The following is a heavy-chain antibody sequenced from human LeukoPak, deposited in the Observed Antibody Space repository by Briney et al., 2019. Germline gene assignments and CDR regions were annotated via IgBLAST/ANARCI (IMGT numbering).Heavy chain of an antibody. J-gene: IGHJ3*02. D-gene: IGHD1-26*01. Sequence: PSETLSLTCTVSGGSISSYYWSWIRQPPGKGLEWIAYIDYSASTNYNPSLKSRVTISVDTSKNQFSLKLSSVTAADTAVYYCARDSRRELLHAFDIWGQGTMVTVSS. CDR3: ARDSRRELLHAFDI. V-gene: IGHV4-59*01. CDR1: GGSISSYY. CDR2: IDYSAST.